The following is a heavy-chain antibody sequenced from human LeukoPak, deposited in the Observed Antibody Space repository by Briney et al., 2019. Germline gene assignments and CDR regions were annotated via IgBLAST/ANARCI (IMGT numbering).Heavy chain of an antibody. CDR1: GFTFSSYA. Sequence: GGSLRLSCAASGFTFSSYAMSWVRQAPGKGLEWVSVVSGSGASTYYADSVKGRFTISRENSKNTLYLQMNSLRAEDTAVYYCARDPRRFDYWGQGTLVTVSS. CDR3: ARDPRRFDY. CDR2: VSGSGAST. J-gene: IGHJ4*02. V-gene: IGHV3-23*01.